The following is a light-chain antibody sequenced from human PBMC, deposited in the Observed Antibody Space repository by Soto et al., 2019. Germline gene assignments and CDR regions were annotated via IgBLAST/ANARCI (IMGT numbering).Light chain of an antibody. Sequence: QSVLTQPASVSGSPGQSIAISCTGTSVYVGGFEYVSWYQQHPGKVPKLMIYDVNNRPSGVSNRFSGSKSGNTASLTISGLQAEDEADYFCSSYTSSNTYVFGTGTKVTVL. CDR1: SVYVGGFEY. V-gene: IGLV2-14*03. CDR2: DVN. CDR3: SSYTSSNTYV. J-gene: IGLJ1*01.